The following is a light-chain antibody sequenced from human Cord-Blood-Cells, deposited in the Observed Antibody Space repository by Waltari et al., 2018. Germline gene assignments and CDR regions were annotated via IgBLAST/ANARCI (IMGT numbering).Light chain of an antibody. V-gene: IGKV1-8*01. CDR1: QGISSY. CDR3: QQYYSYPPT. Sequence: AIRITQSPSSLSASTGDRVTITCRASQGISSYLAWYQQKPGKAPKLLIYAASTLQSGVPSRFSGSGSGTDFTLTISCLQPEDFATYYCQQYYSYPPTFGQGTKLEIK. J-gene: IGKJ2*01. CDR2: AAS.